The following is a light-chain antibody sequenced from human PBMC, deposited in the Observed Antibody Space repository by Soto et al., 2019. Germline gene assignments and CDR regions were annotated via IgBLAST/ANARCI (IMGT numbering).Light chain of an antibody. CDR3: LLSYSGARPYV. J-gene: IGLJ1*01. CDR1: TGAVTSGHS. Sequence: QTVVTQEPSLTVSPGGTVTLTCGSSTGAVTSGHSPYWFQQKPGQAPRTLIYDTSNRHSRTPDRFSGSLLGGKAALTLSGAQPEDEAEYYCLLSYSGARPYVFGTGTKLTVL. CDR2: DTS. V-gene: IGLV7-46*01.